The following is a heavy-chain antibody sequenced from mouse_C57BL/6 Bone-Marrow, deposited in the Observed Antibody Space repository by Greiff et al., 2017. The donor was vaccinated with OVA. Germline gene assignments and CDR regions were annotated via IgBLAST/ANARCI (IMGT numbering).Heavy chain of an antibody. V-gene: IGHV1-15*01. CDR2: IDPETGGT. CDR1: GYTFTDYE. Sequence: VQRVESGAELVRPGASVTLSCKASGYTFTDYEMHWVKQTPVHGLEWIGAIDPETGGTAYNQKFKGKAILTADKSSSTAYMELRSLTSEDSAVYYCTLYYFDYWGQGTTLTVSS. J-gene: IGHJ2*01. CDR3: TLYYFDY.